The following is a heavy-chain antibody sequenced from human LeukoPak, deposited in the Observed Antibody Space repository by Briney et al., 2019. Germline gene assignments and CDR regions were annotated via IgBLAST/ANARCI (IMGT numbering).Heavy chain of an antibody. CDR1: GFTFSSYW. D-gene: IGHD6-13*01. Sequence: HPGGSLRLSCAASGFTFSSYWMHWVRQAPGKGLEWVSAISGSGGSTYYADSVKGRFTISRDNSKNSLYLQMNSLRAEDTALYYCAKDISGYIAAAGTDYWGQGTLVTVSS. CDR3: AKDISGYIAAAGTDY. V-gene: IGHV3-23*01. CDR2: ISGSGGST. J-gene: IGHJ4*02.